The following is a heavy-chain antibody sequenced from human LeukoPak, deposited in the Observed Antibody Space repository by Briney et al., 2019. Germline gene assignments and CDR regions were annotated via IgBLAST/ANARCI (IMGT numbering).Heavy chain of an antibody. Sequence: PSETLSLTCTVSGGSISSYYWSWVRQAPGKGLEWVSTVTSGGTTYYADSVKGLFTISRDNSKNTLYLQMNSLRAEDTAVYYCAKYVSGTYYRGLDYWGQGTLVTVSS. V-gene: IGHV3-53*01. D-gene: IGHD3-10*01. CDR1: GGSISSYY. J-gene: IGHJ4*02. CDR3: AKYVSGTYYRGLDY. CDR2: VTSGGTT.